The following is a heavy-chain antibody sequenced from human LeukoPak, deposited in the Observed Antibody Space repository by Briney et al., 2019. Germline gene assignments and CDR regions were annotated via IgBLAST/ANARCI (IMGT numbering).Heavy chain of an antibody. Sequence: PGGSLRLSCAASGFTFSSYDMHWVRQPTGKSLEWVSGIGTAGDTYYLGSVKGRFTFSRENAKNSMYLQMNSLRAEDTAVYYCVRGAATGFDYWGQGTLVTVSS. CDR1: GFTFSSYD. J-gene: IGHJ4*02. D-gene: IGHD2-15*01. V-gene: IGHV3-13*01. CDR2: IGTAGDT. CDR3: VRGAATGFDY.